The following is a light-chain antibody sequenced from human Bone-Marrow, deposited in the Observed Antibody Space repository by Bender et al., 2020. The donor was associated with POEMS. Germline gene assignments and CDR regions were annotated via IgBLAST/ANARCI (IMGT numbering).Light chain of an antibody. Sequence: QSVVTQTPSASGTPGQRVTISCSGRSTNIGISYVHWYQQLPGEAPKLLIYYDDLLTPGVSDRFSASKSGTSASLAISELQSEDEALYYCSAWDDSLSGWVFGGGTKLTVL. CDR2: YDD. CDR1: STNIGISY. CDR3: SAWDDSLSGWV. V-gene: IGLV1-36*01. J-gene: IGLJ3*02.